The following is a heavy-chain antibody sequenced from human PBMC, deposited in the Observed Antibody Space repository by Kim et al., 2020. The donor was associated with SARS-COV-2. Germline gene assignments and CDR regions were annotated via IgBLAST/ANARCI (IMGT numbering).Heavy chain of an antibody. V-gene: IGHV3-7*01. J-gene: IGHJ4*02. Sequence: GGSLRLSCAASGFTFSTFWMTWVRQAPGKGLEWVANINQGGTEKSYVDSVKGRFTISRDTAKNPLFLDVNSLRVEDTAVYYCARTHCGDYVWGQGTLVTV. D-gene: IGHD4-17*01. CDR3: ARTHCGDYV. CDR1: GFTFSTFW. CDR2: INQGGTEK.